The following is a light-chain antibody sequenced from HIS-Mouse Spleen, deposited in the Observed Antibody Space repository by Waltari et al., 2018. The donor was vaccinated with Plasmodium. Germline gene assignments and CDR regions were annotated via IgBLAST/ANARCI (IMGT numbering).Light chain of an antibody. V-gene: IGLV3-10*01. J-gene: IGLJ3*02. Sequence: SYELTQPPSVSVSPGQTARIHCFGDALPKKYASWYQQKSGQAPVLVIYEDSKRPSGIPERFSGSSSGTMATLTISGAQVEDEADYYCYSTDSSGNHRVFGGGTKLTVL. CDR3: YSTDSSGNHRV. CDR2: EDS. CDR1: ALPKKY.